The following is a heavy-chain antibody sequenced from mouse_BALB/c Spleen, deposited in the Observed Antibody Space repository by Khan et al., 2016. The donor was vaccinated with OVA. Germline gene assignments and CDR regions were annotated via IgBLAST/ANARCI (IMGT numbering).Heavy chain of an antibody. CDR3: ARGYDFFAY. V-gene: IGHV1-26*01. CDR2: VNPNTGNT. CDR1: GYSFTGYY. J-gene: IGHJ3*01. D-gene: IGHD2-14*01. Sequence: VQLQQPGPDLVKPGASVKMSCKASGYSFTGYYMNWVKQSHGKSLECIGRVNPNTGNTNYNQKFKGKAMLIVDTSSSTAYMELRSLTSEDSAVYYCARGYDFFAYWGQGTLVTVSA.